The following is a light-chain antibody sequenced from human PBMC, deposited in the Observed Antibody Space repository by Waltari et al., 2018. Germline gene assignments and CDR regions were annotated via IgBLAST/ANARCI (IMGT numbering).Light chain of an antibody. Sequence: QSGLTQPASVSGSPGQSITISCTGTSSDVGNYNLVSWYQQYPGKAPKLMVYEVSKQTSGVSDRFSGSKSGNTATLTIYGLQSEDEADYYCCAYAGLGIYVFGTGTKVTVL. CDR2: EVS. CDR3: CAYAGLGIYV. J-gene: IGLJ1*01. CDR1: SSDVGNYNL. V-gene: IGLV2-23*02.